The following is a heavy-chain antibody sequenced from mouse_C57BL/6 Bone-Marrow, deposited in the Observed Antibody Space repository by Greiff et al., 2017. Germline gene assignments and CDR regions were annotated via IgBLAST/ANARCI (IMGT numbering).Heavy chain of an antibody. Sequence: EVQLQESVAELVRPGASVKLSCTASGFNIKNTYMHWVKQRPEQGLEWIGRIDPANGNTKYAPKFQGKATLTADTSSNTAYLQLSSLTSEDTAIDYCGLYYYGGAGFAYWGQGTLVTVSA. D-gene: IGHD1-1*01. V-gene: IGHV14-3*01. CDR2: IDPANGNT. CDR3: GLYYYGGAGFAY. J-gene: IGHJ3*01. CDR1: GFNIKNTY.